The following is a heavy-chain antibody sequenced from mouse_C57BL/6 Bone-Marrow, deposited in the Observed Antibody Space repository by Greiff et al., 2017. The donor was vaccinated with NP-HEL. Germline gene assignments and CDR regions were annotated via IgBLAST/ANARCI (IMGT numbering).Heavy chain of an antibody. V-gene: IGHV1-55*01. CDR1: GYTFTSYW. CDR3: ARGTGVFDY. Sequence: QVQLQQPGAELVKPGASVKMSCKASGYTFTSYWITWVKQRPGQGLEWIGDIYPGSGSTKYNAKFKSKATLTVDTSSSTAYMQLSSLTSEDSAVYDCARGTGVFDYWGQGTTLTVSS. CDR2: IYPGSGST. D-gene: IGHD4-1*01. J-gene: IGHJ2*01.